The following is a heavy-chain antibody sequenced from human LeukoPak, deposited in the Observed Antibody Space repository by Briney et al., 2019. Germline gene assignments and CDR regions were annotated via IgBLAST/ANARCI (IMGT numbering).Heavy chain of an antibody. Sequence: SETLSLTCIVSGGSISSDYWRSIRQPPGKGLEWIGYIYYSGSTYYNPSLKSRVTISVDTSKNQFSLKLSSVTAADTAVYYCARGRLRGGYCSSTSCFYFDYWGQGTLVTVSS. V-gene: IGHV4-59*08. CDR3: ARGRLRGGYCSSTSCFYFDY. J-gene: IGHJ4*02. CDR1: GGSISSDY. CDR2: IYYSGST. D-gene: IGHD2-2*03.